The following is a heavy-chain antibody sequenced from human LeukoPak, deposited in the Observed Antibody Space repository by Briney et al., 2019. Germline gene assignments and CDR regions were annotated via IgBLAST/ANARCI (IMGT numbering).Heavy chain of an antibody. CDR3: ARAPVAGSSGPNWFDP. D-gene: IGHD6-19*01. CDR1: GGSISSYY. Sequence: SETLFLTCTVSGGSISSYYWSWIRQPAGKGLEWIGRMYPSGSTNYNPSLKSRVTMSVDTSKNQFSLKLTSVTAADTAVYYCARAPVAGSSGPNWFDPWGQGTLVTVSS. V-gene: IGHV4-4*07. J-gene: IGHJ5*02. CDR2: MYPSGST.